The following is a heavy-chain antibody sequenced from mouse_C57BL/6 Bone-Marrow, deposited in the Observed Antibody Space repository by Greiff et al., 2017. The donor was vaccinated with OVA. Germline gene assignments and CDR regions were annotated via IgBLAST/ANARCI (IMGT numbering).Heavy chain of an antibody. J-gene: IGHJ4*01. CDR3: ARGNYYYAYDAMDY. D-gene: IGHD2-4*01. V-gene: IGHV2-2*01. Sequence: QVQLKESGPGLVQPSQSLSITCTVSGFSLTSYGVHWVRQSPGKGLEWLAVIWSGGSTDYNAALISRLSISKDNSKSQVFYKKNSLQAHDTAIYYGARGNYYYAYDAMDYWGQGTSVTVSS. CDR2: IWSGGST. CDR1: GFSLTSYG.